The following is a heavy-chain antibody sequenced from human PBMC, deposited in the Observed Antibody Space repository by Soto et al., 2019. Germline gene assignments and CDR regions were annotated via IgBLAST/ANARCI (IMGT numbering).Heavy chain of an antibody. CDR2: INHSGST. CDR3: ARAAMYYDFWSGSTYYYYYMDV. V-gene: IGHV4-34*01. J-gene: IGHJ6*03. D-gene: IGHD3-3*01. CDR1: GGSFSGYY. Sequence: QVHLQQWGAGLLKPSETLSLTCAVYGGSFSGYYWSWIRQPPGKGLEWIGEINHSGSTNYNPSLKSQFTMSVDTSKSQFSLKLSSVTAADTAVYYCARAAMYYDFWSGSTYYYYYMDVWGKGTTVTVSS.